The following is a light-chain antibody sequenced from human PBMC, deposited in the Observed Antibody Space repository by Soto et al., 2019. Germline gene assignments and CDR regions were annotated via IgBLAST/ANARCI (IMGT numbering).Light chain of an antibody. V-gene: IGKV3-11*01. J-gene: IGKJ4*01. CDR3: QQRSNWPLT. Sequence: PGERATLSCRASENVRTFVDWYQQKPGQAPRLLIYGASNRATGIPARFSGSGSGTEFTLTISSLQSEDFAVYYCQQRSNWPLTFGGGTKVDNK. CDR2: GAS. CDR1: ENVRTF.